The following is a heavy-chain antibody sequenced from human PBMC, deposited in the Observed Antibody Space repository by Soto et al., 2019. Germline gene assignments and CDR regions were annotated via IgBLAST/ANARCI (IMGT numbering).Heavy chain of an antibody. D-gene: IGHD1-26*01. CDR3: ARRGDSGNYFLMPNWFDP. V-gene: IGHV4-39*01. Sequence: PSETLSLTCTVSSGSISISSTSYYWGWIRQPPGKGLEWIGSIYYSGSTYYNPSLKSRVTISVDTSKNQFSLKLTSVTAADTAVYYCARRGDSGNYFLMPNWFDPWGQGTLVTVSS. CDR2: IYYSGST. J-gene: IGHJ5*02. CDR1: SGSISISSTSYY.